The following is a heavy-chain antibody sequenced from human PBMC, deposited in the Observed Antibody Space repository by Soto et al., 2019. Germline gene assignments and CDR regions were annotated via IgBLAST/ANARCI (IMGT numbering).Heavy chain of an antibody. Sequence: QVQLQESGPGLVKPSQTLSLTCSVSGASVGLGGHYWSWIRQHPGKGPEWIGYTHYSGTSYYNPSLKSRVTISSDTSKNQFSLKLKSVTVADTAVYYCARESRDTADGLDVWGQGTAVTVSS. D-gene: IGHD5-18*01. CDR2: THYSGTS. V-gene: IGHV4-31*03. CDR1: GASVGLGGHY. J-gene: IGHJ6*02. CDR3: ARESRDTADGLDV.